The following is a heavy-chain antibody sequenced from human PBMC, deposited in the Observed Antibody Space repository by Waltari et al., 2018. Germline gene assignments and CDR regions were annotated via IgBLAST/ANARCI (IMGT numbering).Heavy chain of an antibody. CDR2: ITLSGAGT. D-gene: IGHD2-21*01. CDR3: AREWVIGNTDALDI. J-gene: IGHJ3*02. V-gene: IGHV3-23*04. CDR1: GFTFRSHA. Sequence: EVQLVESGGGLVQPGGSLRLSCAASGFTFRSHAMSWVRQAPGKGLEWVSAITLSGAGTYYAESVNGRFTISRDNSKNTLFLQLNSLRAEDAAKYYCAREWVIGNTDALDIWGQGTMVTVSS.